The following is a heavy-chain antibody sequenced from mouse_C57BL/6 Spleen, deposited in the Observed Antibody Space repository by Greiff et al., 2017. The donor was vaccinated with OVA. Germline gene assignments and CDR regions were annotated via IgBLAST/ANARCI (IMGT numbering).Heavy chain of an antibody. CDR3: ARRTDYDYDGAMDY. J-gene: IGHJ4*01. CDR1: GYAFSSYW. D-gene: IGHD2-4*01. Sequence: VQLQQSGAELVKPGASVKISCKASGYAFSSYWMNWVKQRPGQGLEWIGQIYPGDGDTNYNGKFKGKATLTADKSSSTAYMQLSSLTSEDSAVYFCARRTDYDYDGAMDYWGQGTSVTVSS. V-gene: IGHV1-80*01. CDR2: IYPGDGDT.